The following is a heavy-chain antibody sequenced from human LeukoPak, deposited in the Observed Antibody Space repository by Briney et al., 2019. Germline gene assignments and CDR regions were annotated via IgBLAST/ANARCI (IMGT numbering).Heavy chain of an antibody. CDR2: IIPIFGTA. V-gene: IGHV1-69*13. CDR3: ARDPSYGPARFDY. D-gene: IGHD5-18*01. J-gene: IGHJ4*02. CDR1: GGTFSSYA. Sequence: SVKVSCKASGGTFSSYAISWVRQAPGQGLEWMGGIIPIFGTANYAQKFQGRVTITADESTSTAYMELSSLRSEDTAVYYCARDPSYGPARFDYWGQGTLVTVSS.